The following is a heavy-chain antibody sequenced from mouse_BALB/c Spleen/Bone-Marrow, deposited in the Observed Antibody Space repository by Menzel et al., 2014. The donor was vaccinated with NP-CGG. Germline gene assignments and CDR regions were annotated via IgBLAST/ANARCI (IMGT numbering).Heavy chain of an antibody. D-gene: IGHD1-2*01. J-gene: IGHJ3*01. CDR2: INPDSSTI. Sequence: EVKLLESGGGLVQPGGSLKLSCAASGFDFSRYWMSWVRQAPGKGLERIGEINPDSSTINYTPSLKDKSIISRDNAKNTLYLQMSKVRSEDTALYYCGRQGYYGYFAYWGQGTLVTVSA. CDR3: GRQGYYGYFAY. V-gene: IGHV4-1*02. CDR1: GFDFSRYW.